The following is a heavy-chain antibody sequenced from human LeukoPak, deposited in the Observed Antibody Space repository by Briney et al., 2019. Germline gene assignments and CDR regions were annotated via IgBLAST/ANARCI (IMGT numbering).Heavy chain of an antibody. CDR3: ARKTHYYYDSSGQEP. J-gene: IGHJ4*02. D-gene: IGHD3-22*01. CDR1: GYTFTSYG. V-gene: IGHV1-18*01. Sequence: ASVKVSCKASGYTFTSYGISWVRQAPGQGLEWMGWISAYNGNTNYAQKLQGRVTMTTDTSTSTAYMELRSLRSDDTAVYYCARKTHYYYDSSGQEPWGQGTLVTVSS. CDR2: ISAYNGNT.